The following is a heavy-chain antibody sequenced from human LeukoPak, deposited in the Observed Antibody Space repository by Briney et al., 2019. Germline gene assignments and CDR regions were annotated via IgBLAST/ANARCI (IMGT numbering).Heavy chain of an antibody. CDR3: AKDRAGYSGARGFDC. CDR1: GFTFDDYA. J-gene: IGHJ4*02. D-gene: IGHD5-12*01. V-gene: IGHV3-9*01. CDR2: ISWNSGSI. Sequence: GGSLRLSCAASGFTFDDYAMHWVRQAPGKGLEWVSGISWNSGSIGYADSVKGRFTISRDNSKNTLYLQMNSLGAADTAVYYCAKDRAGYSGARGFDCWGQGTLVTVSS.